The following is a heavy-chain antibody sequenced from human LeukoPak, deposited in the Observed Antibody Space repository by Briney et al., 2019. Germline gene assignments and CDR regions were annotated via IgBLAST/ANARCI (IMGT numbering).Heavy chain of an antibody. Sequence: SQTLSLTCTVSGGSISSSDYYWSWIRQPPGKGLEWIGYIDYSGSTYYNPSLKGRVTISLDTSKNQFSLRLTSVTAADTAVYYCARDRWDTSGYYSTFDYWGRGTLVTVSS. D-gene: IGHD3-22*01. CDR1: GGSISSSDYY. CDR3: ARDRWDTSGYYSTFDY. CDR2: IDYSGST. V-gene: IGHV4-30-4*08. J-gene: IGHJ4*02.